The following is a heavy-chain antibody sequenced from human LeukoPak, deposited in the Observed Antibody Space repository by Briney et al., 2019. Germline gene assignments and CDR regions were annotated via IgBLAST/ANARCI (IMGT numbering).Heavy chain of an antibody. V-gene: IGHV1-69*06. CDR3: VRGAYAKEELAPPGWDY. Sequence: SVKVSCKASGGTFISYAISGVRQAPGQGLEWVGGIIPIFGTANYAQKFQGRVTITADKSTSTVYMELSSLRTEDTAVYYCVRGAYAKEELAPPGWDYWGQGTLVTVSS. CDR2: IIPIFGTA. CDR1: GGTFISYA. J-gene: IGHJ4*02. D-gene: IGHD1-26*01.